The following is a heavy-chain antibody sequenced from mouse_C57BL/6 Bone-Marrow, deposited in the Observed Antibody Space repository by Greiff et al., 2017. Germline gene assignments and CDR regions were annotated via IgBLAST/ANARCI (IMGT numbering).Heavy chain of an antibody. CDR2: INPGSGGT. CDR3: ARSKSWGSWLAY. D-gene: IGHD3-1*01. CDR1: GYAFTNYL. J-gene: IGHJ3*01. Sequence: VQLQQSGAELVRPGTSVKVSCKASGYAFTNYLIEWVKQRPGQGLEWIGVINPGSGGTNYNEKFKGKATLTADKSSSTAYMQLSSLTSEDSAVYFCARSKSWGSWLAYWGQGTRVTVSA. V-gene: IGHV1-54*01.